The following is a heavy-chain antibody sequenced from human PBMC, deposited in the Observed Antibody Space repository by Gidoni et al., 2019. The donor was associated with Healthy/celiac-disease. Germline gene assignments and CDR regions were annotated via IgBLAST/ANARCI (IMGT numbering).Heavy chain of an antibody. D-gene: IGHD3-22*01. Sequence: QVQLVQSGAEVKKPGASVKVSCKASGYTFTSYAMHWVRQAPGQRLEWMGWINAGNGNTKYSQKFQGRVTITRDTSASTAYMELSSLRSEDTAVYYCARGSPYYYDSSGYYPDYWGQGTLVTVSS. CDR3: ARGSPYYYDSSGYYPDY. CDR1: GYTFTSYA. J-gene: IGHJ4*02. CDR2: INAGNGNT. V-gene: IGHV1-3*01.